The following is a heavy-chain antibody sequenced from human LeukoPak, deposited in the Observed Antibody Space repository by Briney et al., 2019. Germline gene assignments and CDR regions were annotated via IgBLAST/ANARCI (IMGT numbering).Heavy chain of an antibody. V-gene: IGHV3-23*01. J-gene: IGHJ4*02. Sequence: GGSLRLSCAASGFTVRTNYMCWVRQAPGKGLEWVSALSGSGGHTYYTDSVQGRFTISRDTSKSTLYLQMDSLRIEDTAVYYCTKDARLTRTSVVVENYFDSWGQGTLVTVSS. D-gene: IGHD3-22*01. CDR2: LSGSGGHT. CDR1: GFTVRTNY. CDR3: TKDARLTRTSVVVENYFDS.